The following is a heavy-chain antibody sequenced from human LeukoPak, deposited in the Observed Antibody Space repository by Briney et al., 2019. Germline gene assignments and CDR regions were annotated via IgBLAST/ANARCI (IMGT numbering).Heavy chain of an antibody. D-gene: IGHD3-10*01. CDR1: GGSFSGYY. CDR3: ASVSYDAFDI. J-gene: IGHJ3*02. Sequence: SETLSLTCAVYGGSFSGYYWSWIRQPPGKGLEWIGEINHSGNTNYNPSLKSRVTISVDTSKNQFSLKLSSVTAADTAVYYCASVSYDAFDIWGQGTMVTVSS. CDR2: INHSGNT. V-gene: IGHV4-34*01.